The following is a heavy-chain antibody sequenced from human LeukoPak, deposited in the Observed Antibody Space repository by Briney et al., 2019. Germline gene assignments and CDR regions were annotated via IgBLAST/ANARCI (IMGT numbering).Heavy chain of an antibody. J-gene: IGHJ4*02. V-gene: IGHV1-2*02. CDR3: VPGGRITFGGEAAYYFDY. Sequence: GASVKVSCKASGYTFTGYYMHWVRQAPGQGLEWMGWINPNSGGTNYAQKFQGRVTMTRDTSISTAYMELSRLRSDDTAVYYRVPGGRITFGGEAAYYFDYWGQGTLVTVSS. CDR2: INPNSGGT. CDR1: GYTFTGYY. D-gene: IGHD3-16*01.